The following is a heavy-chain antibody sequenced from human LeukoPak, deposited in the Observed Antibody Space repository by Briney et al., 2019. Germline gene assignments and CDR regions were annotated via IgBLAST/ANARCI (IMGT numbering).Heavy chain of an antibody. V-gene: IGHV3-21*01. CDR1: GFTFSSYS. J-gene: IGHJ1*01. CDR3: ARDLGGYYDSSGYSPLEYFQH. D-gene: IGHD3-22*01. CDR2: ISSSSSYI. Sequence: GRSLRLSCAASGFTFSSYSMNWVRQAPGKGLEWVSSISSSSSYIYYADSVKGRFTISRDNAKNSLYLQMNSLRAEDTAVYYCARDLGGYYDSSGYSPLEYFQHWGQGTLVTVSS.